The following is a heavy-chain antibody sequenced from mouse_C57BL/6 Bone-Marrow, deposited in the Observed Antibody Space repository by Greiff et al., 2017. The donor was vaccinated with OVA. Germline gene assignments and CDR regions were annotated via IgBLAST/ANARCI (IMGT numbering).Heavy chain of an antibody. D-gene: IGHD4-1*01. Sequence: EVQVVESGPELVKPGASVKIPCKASGYTFTDYNMDWVKQSHGKSLEWIGDINPNNGVTIYNPKFKGKATMTVDKSSSTSYLEHRSLTSEDTAVYYCATLTPWFAYWGRGTVVTVSA. J-gene: IGHJ3*01. CDR1: GYTFTDYN. V-gene: IGHV1-18*01. CDR3: ATLTPWFAY. CDR2: INPNNGVT.